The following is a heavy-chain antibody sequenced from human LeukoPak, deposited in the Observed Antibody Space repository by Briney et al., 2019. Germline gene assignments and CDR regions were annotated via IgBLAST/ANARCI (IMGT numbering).Heavy chain of an antibody. D-gene: IGHD3-16*01. CDR3: AKDLVLGGTTGFDY. CDR2: ISWNSGSI. CDR1: GFTFDDYA. V-gene: IGHV3-9*01. Sequence: PGRSLRLSCAASGFTFDDYAMHCVRQAPGKGLEWVSGISWNSGSIGYADSVEGRFTISRDNAKNSLYLQMNSLRAEDTALYYCAKDLVLGGTTGFDYWGQGTLVTVSS. J-gene: IGHJ4*02.